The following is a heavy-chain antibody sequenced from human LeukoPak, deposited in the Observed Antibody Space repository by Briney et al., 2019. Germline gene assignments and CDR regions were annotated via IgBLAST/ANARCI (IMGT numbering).Heavy chain of an antibody. D-gene: IGHD6-19*01. CDR3: ARGPVAVAGRYYYYYGMDV. CDR2: INAGNGNT. V-gene: IGHV1-3*01. Sequence: GASVKVSCKASGYTFTSYAMHWVRQAPGQRLEWMGWINAGNGNTKYSQKFQGRVTITRDTSASTAYMELSSLRSEDTAVYYCARGPVAVAGRYYYYYGMDVWGKGTTVTVSS. J-gene: IGHJ6*04. CDR1: GYTFTSYA.